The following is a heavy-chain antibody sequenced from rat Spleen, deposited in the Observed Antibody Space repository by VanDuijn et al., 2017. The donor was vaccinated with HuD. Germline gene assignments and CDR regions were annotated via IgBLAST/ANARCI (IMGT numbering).Heavy chain of an antibody. J-gene: IGHJ2*01. V-gene: IGHV5-31*01. CDR3: TRERNWAFDY. CDR2: ITNNGVST. CDR1: GFTFNDYW. D-gene: IGHD5-1*01. Sequence: EVQLVESGGDLVQPGGSLKLSCMASGFTFNDYWMTWIRQAPGKGLEWVASITNNGVSTYYPDSVKDRFTISRDNTESTLYLQMHSLRSEDTATYYCTRERNWAFDYWGQGVMVTVSS.